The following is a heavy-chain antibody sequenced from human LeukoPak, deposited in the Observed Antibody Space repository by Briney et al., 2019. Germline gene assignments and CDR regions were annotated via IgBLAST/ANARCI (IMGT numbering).Heavy chain of an antibody. CDR2: IYYSGST. J-gene: IGHJ4*02. Sequence: SETLSLTCTVSGGSISSYYWSWIRQPPGKGLEWIGYIYYSGSTNYNPSLKSRVTISVDTSKNQFSLKLSSVTAADTAVYYCARGEIYYGDYYFDYWGQGTLVTVSS. CDR1: GGSISSYY. V-gene: IGHV4-59*01. CDR3: ARGEIYYGDYYFDY. D-gene: IGHD4-17*01.